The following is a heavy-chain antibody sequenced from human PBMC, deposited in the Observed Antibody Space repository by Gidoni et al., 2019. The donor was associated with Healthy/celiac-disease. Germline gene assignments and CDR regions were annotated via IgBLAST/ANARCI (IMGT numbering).Heavy chain of an antibody. CDR3: ARVGYDSSGYYSSGAFDI. J-gene: IGHJ3*02. CDR1: GFTFSSYS. Sequence: EVQLVESGGGLVKPGGSLRLSCAASGFTFSSYSMNWVRQAPGKGLEWVSSISSSSSYIYYADSVKGRFTISRDNAKNSLYLQMNSLRAEDTAVYYCARVGYDSSGYYSSGAFDIWGQGTMVTVTS. CDR2: ISSSSSYI. D-gene: IGHD3-22*01. V-gene: IGHV3-21*01.